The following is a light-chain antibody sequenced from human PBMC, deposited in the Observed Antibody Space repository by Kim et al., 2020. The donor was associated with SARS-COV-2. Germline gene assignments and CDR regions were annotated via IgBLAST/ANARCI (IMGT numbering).Light chain of an antibody. J-gene: IGLJ2*01. CDR3: QAWDSSTVV. CDR1: KLGDKY. Sequence: SSELTQPPSVSVSPGQTASITCSGDKLGDKYACWYQQKPGQSPVLVISQDSKRPSGIPERFSGSNSGNTATLTISGTQAMDEADYYCQAWDSSTVVFGGG. CDR2: QDS. V-gene: IGLV3-1*01.